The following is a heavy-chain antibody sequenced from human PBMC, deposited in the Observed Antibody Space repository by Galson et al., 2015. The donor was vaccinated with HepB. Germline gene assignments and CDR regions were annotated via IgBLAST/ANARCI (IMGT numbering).Heavy chain of an antibody. D-gene: IGHD6-19*01. Sequence: SVKVSCKASGYTFTKYAMHWVRQAPGQGLEWMGWINAGNGDTTYSQNFQGRVAITRDTSASTVYMELSSLRSEDTAVYYCARVLAVAGTKDEFDPWGQGTPVTVSS. CDR1: GYTFTKYA. CDR2: INAGNGDT. J-gene: IGHJ5*02. V-gene: IGHV1-3*01. CDR3: ARVLAVAGTKDEFDP.